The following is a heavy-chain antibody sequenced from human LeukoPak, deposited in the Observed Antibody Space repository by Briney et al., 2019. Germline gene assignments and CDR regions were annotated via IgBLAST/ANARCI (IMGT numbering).Heavy chain of an antibody. Sequence: RAGRSLRLSCAASGFTFSDYAMHWVRQAPGKGLEWVAIIAYDGSNKNYADSVKGRFTISRDDSRNTLYLQMNSLRAEDTAVYYCAKVVLGTFDPWGQGTLVTVSS. CDR2: IAYDGSNK. CDR3: AKVVLGTFDP. V-gene: IGHV3-30-3*01. D-gene: IGHD3-10*01. J-gene: IGHJ5*02. CDR1: GFTFSDYA.